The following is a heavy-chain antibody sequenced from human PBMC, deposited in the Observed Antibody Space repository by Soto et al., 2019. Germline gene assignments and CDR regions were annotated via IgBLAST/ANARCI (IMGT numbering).Heavy chain of an antibody. Sequence: QITLKESGPTPVKHTQTLTLACSFSGFSLTTSGVGVGWIRQPPGKALEWLALIFWNDDKRLSPSLNSRLTITKDTSKNQLVLTVTNMGPVDTATYFCARAQYTGNYGGAAYYFDYWGQGALVTVSS. J-gene: IGHJ4*02. CDR2: IFWNDDK. CDR3: ARAQYTGNYGGAAYYFDY. V-gene: IGHV2-5*01. D-gene: IGHD1-26*01. CDR1: GFSLTTSGVG.